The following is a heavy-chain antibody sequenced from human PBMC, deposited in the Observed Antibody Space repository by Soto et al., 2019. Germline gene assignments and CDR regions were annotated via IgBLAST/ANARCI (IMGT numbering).Heavy chain of an antibody. J-gene: IGHJ4*02. CDR3: ASIYYDSSGYMDY. D-gene: IGHD3-22*01. V-gene: IGHV3-33*01. CDR2: IWYDGSNK. Sequence: PGGSLRLSCAASGFTFSSYGMHWVRQAPGKGLEWVAVIWYDGSNKYYADSVKGRFTISRDNSKNTLYLQMNSLRAEDTAVYYCASIYYDSSGYMDYWGQGTLVTVSS. CDR1: GFTFSSYG.